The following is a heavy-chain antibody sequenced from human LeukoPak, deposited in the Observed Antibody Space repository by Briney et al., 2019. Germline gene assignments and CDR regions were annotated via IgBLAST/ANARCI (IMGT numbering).Heavy chain of an antibody. CDR3: TKESATGSRYSFDY. CDR2: VSSDGGTT. CDR1: GFTFSSHG. J-gene: IGHJ4*02. D-gene: IGHD2-15*01. V-gene: IGHV3-30*18. Sequence: PGGSLRLSCAASGFTFSSHGIHWVRQAPGKGLEWVAVVSSDGGTTYYAHSVKGRFTISRDNSKNTLYLQMNRLRGEDTAIYYCTKESATGSRYSFDYWGQGTLVTVSS.